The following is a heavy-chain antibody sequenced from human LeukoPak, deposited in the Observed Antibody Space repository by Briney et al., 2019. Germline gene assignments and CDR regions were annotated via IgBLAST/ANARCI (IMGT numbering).Heavy chain of an antibody. V-gene: IGHV3-7*01. Sequence: GGSLRLSCAASGFTFSVYAMSWVRQAPGKGLEWVANINQDGSEKYYVDSVKGRFTISRDNAKNSLYLQMNSLRADDTAVYYCARKSAGFDYWGQGTLVTVSS. CDR2: INQDGSEK. CDR3: ARKSAGFDY. CDR1: GFTFSVYA. J-gene: IGHJ4*02.